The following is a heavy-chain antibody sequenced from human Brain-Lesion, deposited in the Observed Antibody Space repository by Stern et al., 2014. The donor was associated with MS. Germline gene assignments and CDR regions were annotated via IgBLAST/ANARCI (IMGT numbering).Heavy chain of an antibody. V-gene: IGHV3-23*04. J-gene: IGHJ1*01. CDR1: GFSFSTYA. D-gene: IGHD6-19*01. Sequence: EVQLVQSGGGLVQPGGSLRLSCAASGFSFSTYAMSWVRQTPGKGLQWVSVISGRGSRTYYADSVKGRLPISRANSKNTLSLQMDSLRADDAAVYYCAKWPHHIAVAGTRYFQHWGQGTMVTVSS. CDR2: ISGRGSRT. CDR3: AKWPHHIAVAGTRYFQH.